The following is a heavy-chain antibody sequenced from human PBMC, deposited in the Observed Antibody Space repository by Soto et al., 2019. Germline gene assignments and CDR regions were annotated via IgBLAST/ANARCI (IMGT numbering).Heavy chain of an antibody. D-gene: IGHD2-15*01. Sequence: GGSLRLSCAASGFTFSSYAMHWVRQAPGKGLEWVAVISYDGSNKYYADSVKGRFTISRDNSKNTLYLQMNSLRAEDTALYYCAKDTPQYFFFGSCYTLGDLDFWGQGTMVTVSS. CDR2: ISYDGSNK. J-gene: IGHJ3*01. CDR1: GFTFSSYA. V-gene: IGHV3-30-3*01. CDR3: AKDTPQYFFFGSCYTLGDLDF.